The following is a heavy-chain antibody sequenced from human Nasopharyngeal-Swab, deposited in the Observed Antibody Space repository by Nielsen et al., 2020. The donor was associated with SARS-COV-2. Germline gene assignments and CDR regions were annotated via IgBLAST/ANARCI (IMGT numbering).Heavy chain of an antibody. V-gene: IGHV1-24*01. CDR2: FDPEDGET. CDR1: GYTFTSYA. D-gene: IGHD2-15*01. Sequence: ASVKVSCKASGYTFTSYAMNWVRQAPGKGLEWMGGFDPEDGETIYAQKFQGRVTMTEDTSTDTAYMELSSLRSEDTAVYYCATAPAVVVVAATRDYYYYGMDVWGQGTTVTVSS. CDR3: ATAPAVVVVAATRDYYYYGMDV. J-gene: IGHJ6*02.